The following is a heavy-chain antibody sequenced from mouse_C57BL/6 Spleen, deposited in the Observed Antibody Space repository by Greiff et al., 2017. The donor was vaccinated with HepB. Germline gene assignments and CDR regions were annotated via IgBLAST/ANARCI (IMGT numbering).Heavy chain of an antibody. J-gene: IGHJ2*01. D-gene: IGHD1-1*01. Sequence: EVQLVESGGDLVKPGGSLKLSCAASGFTFSSYGMSWVRQTPDKRLEWVATISSGGSYTYYPDSVKGRFTISRDNAKNTLYLQMSSLKSEDTAMYYCARHPPYGSSSDYWGQGTTLTVSS. CDR3: ARHPPYGSSSDY. CDR1: GFTFSSYG. V-gene: IGHV5-6*01. CDR2: ISSGGSYT.